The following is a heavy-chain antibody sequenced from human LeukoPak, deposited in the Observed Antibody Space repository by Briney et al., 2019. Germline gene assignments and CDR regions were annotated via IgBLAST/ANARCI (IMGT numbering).Heavy chain of an antibody. V-gene: IGHV3-23*01. CDR3: AKVLAAFWSGYDY. D-gene: IGHD3-3*01. CDR2: ISGSGGST. J-gene: IGHJ4*02. CDR1: GFTFSSYA. Sequence: GGSLRLSCAASGFTFSSYAMSWDRQAPGKGLEWVSAISGSGGSTYYADSVEGRFTISRDNSKNTLYLQMNSLRAEDTAVYYCAKVLAAFWSGYDYWGQGTLVTVSS.